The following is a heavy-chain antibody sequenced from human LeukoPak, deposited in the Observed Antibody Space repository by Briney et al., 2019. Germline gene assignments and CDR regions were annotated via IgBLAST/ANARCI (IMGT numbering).Heavy chain of an antibody. CDR1: GFTFSSYG. CDR2: MKQDGSEK. V-gene: IGHV3-7*01. D-gene: IGHD2-2*01. J-gene: IGHJ6*03. CDR3: ARYGAAPGAYYYYYMDV. Sequence: PGGSLRLSCAASGFTFSSYGMSWVRQAPGKGLEWVANMKQDGSEKNYVDSVKGRFTISRDNAKNSLYLQMNSLRAEDTAVYYCARYGAAPGAYYYYYMDVWGQGTPVTVSS.